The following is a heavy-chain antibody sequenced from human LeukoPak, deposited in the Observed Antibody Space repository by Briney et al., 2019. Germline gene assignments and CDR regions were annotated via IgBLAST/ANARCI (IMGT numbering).Heavy chain of an antibody. CDR2: ISGSGGSA. CDR1: GFIFSSYA. V-gene: IGHV3-23*01. J-gene: IGHJ5*02. D-gene: IGHD3-16*01. CDR3: ARAGPDVLWFDP. Sequence: PGGSLRLSCAASGFIFSSYAMSWVRQAPGKGLEWVSVISGSGGSAYYADSVKGRFTISRDNSKNTLSLQMNSLRAEDTAVYYCARAGPDVLWFDPWGQGTLVTVSS.